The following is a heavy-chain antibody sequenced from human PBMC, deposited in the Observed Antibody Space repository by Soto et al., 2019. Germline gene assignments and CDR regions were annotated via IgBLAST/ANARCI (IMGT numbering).Heavy chain of an antibody. J-gene: IGHJ4*02. CDR2: IKRDGSDK. CDR3: SRLHDYGDFSVDC. CDR1: GFTFSNYW. Sequence: EVQLVESGGGLVQPGGSLRLSCAASGFTFSNYWMSWVRQAPGKGLEWVANIKRDGSDKYYVDSVKGRFTISRDNTKNSLFLQMNSLRADDTAVYYCSRLHDYGDFSVDCWGQGTLVTVSS. V-gene: IGHV3-7*01. D-gene: IGHD4-17*01.